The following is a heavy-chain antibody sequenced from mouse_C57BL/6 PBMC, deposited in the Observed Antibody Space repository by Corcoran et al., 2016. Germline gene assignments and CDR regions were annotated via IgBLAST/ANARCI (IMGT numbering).Heavy chain of an antibody. CDR3: ARYRGVYYEYFDV. V-gene: IGHV1-26*01. J-gene: IGHJ1*03. CDR1: GYTFTDYY. Sequence: EVQLQQSGPELVKPGASVKISCKASGYTFTDYYMNWVKQSHGKSLEWIGDINPNNGGTSYNQKFKGKATLTVDKSSSTAYMELRSLTSEDSAVYYCARYRGVYYEYFDVWGTGTTVTVSS. D-gene: IGHD1-1*01. CDR2: INPNNGGT.